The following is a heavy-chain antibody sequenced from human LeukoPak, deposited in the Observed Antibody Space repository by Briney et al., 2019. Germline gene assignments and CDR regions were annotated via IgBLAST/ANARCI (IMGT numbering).Heavy chain of an antibody. CDR2: ISGSGGST. Sequence: GGSLRLPCAASGFTFSSYAMSWVRQAPGKGLEWVSAISGSGGSTYYADSVKGRFTISRDNSKNTLYLQMNSLRAEDTAVYYCAKDPGYCSGGSCYSIRWLQPYYFDYWGQGTLVTVSS. D-gene: IGHD2-15*01. CDR3: AKDPGYCSGGSCYSIRWLQPYYFDY. J-gene: IGHJ4*02. V-gene: IGHV3-23*01. CDR1: GFTFSSYA.